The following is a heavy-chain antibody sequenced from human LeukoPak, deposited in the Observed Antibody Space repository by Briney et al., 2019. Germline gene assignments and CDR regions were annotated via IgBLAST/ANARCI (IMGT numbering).Heavy chain of an antibody. Sequence: ASVKVSSKASGYTFSSCAINWVRQAAGQGLEYMGWIDTKTGNPTYAQGFTGRFVFSLDTSVSTAYLQISSLKAEDTAVYYCAIHPSDSSGYFSYWGQGALVTVSS. V-gene: IGHV7-4-1*02. CDR3: AIHPSDSSGYFSY. J-gene: IGHJ4*02. D-gene: IGHD3-22*01. CDR1: GYTFSSCA. CDR2: IDTKTGNP.